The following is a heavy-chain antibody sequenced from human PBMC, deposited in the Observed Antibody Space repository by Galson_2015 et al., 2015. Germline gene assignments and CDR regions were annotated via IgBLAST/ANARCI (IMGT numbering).Heavy chain of an antibody. J-gene: IGHJ4*02. CDR1: GFPFDDYA. D-gene: IGHD3-22*01. CDR3: AKDSAVVVTLYYFDY. Sequence: SLRLYYAAPGFPFDDYAMHWGRQAPGKGLEWASGINWNSGSIGYADSVKGRFTISRYNAKNSLYLHMNSLRAEDTALYYCAKDSAVVVTLYYFDYWGQGTLVTVSS. CDR2: INWNSGSI. V-gene: IGHV3-9*01.